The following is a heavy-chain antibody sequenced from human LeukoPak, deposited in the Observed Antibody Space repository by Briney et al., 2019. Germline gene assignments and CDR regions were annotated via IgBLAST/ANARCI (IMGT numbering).Heavy chain of an antibody. CDR3: ARDYVYAFDY. CDR2: ISGSGNAK. V-gene: IGHV3-48*01. D-gene: IGHD2/OR15-2a*01. Sequence: GGSLRLSCAASGFSFSSYSMNWVRQAPGKGLEWVSYISGSGNAKHYTDSVKGRFTISRDNAKNALYLQMKSLRVEDTAVYFCARDYVYAFDYWGQGTLVTVSS. CDR1: GFSFSSYS. J-gene: IGHJ4*02.